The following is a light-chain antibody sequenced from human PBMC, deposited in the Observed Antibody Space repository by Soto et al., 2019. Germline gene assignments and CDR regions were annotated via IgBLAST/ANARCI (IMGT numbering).Light chain of an antibody. V-gene: IGLV2-23*02. Sequence: QSVLTQPASVSGSPGQSITISCTGTRSDIGSYNSIAWYQQHPGKAPRVMIFEVTKRPSGISNRFSGSKSGGTASLTISGLQAEDEADYFCFSYAGSSSWVFGGGTKVTVL. CDR3: FSYAGSSSWV. CDR2: EVT. J-gene: IGLJ3*02. CDR1: RSDIGSYNS.